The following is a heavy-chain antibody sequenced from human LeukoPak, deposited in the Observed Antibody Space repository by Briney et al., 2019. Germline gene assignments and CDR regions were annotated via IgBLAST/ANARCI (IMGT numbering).Heavy chain of an antibody. V-gene: IGHV1-46*01. CDR3: AKAPRNSSTMLDY. CDR1: GYTFTSYW. CDR2: INPSDGSI. J-gene: IGHJ4*02. D-gene: IGHD6-13*01. Sequence: ASVKVSCKASGYTFTSYWIQWVRQAPGQGLEWMGLINPSDGSIAYAHRFQGRVAMTRDTSASIVYMDLSSLRSEGTAVYYCAKAPRNSSTMLDYWGQGTLLTVSS.